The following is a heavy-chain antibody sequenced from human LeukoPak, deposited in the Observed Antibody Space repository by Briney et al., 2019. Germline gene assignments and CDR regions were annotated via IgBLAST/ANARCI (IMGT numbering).Heavy chain of an antibody. J-gene: IGHJ4*02. CDR2: ISSSNI. D-gene: IGHD6-19*01. Sequence: GGSLRLSCAASGFTFSSYSMNWVRQAPGKGLEWVSSISSSNIYYADSVKGRFTISRDNSKNTLYLQMNSLRAEDTAVYYCAREGSGWSPIDSYYFDYWGQGTLVTVSS. CDR3: AREGSGWSPIDSYYFDY. CDR1: GFTFSSYS. V-gene: IGHV3-21*01.